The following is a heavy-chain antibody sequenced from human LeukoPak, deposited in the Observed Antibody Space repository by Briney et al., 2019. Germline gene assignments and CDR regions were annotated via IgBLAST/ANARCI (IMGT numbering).Heavy chain of an antibody. V-gene: IGHV3-21*04. CDR2: ISSSSYI. Sequence: GGSLRLSCAASGFTFSSYSMNWVRQAPGKGLEWVSSISSSSYIYYADSVKGRFTISRDNSKNTLYLQINSLRAEDTAIYYCAKGVGWFPSWGQGTLVTVSS. CDR3: AKGVGWFPS. CDR1: GFTFSSYS. D-gene: IGHD3-10*01. J-gene: IGHJ5*02.